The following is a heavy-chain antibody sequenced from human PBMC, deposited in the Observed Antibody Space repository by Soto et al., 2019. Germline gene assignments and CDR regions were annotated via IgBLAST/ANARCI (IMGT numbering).Heavy chain of an antibody. Sequence: GGSLRLSCAASGFTFSSYSMNWVRQAPGKGLEWVSSISSSSSYIYYADSVKGRFTISIDNAKNSLYLQMNSLRAEDTAVYYCARTLVVPAAMWYYYMDVWGKGTTVTVSS. D-gene: IGHD2-2*01. CDR1: GFTFSSYS. V-gene: IGHV3-21*01. J-gene: IGHJ6*03. CDR2: ISSSSSYI. CDR3: ARTLVVPAAMWYYYMDV.